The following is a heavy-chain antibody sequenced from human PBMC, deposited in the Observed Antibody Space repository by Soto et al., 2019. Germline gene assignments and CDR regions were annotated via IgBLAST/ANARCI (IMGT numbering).Heavy chain of an antibody. CDR3: ATGVIWIGYFTVDS. Sequence: SVKVSCKASGGSFGNSAINWVRQTPGQGLEWLGGFIPVYRTLKYAQKFQGRVTITADESTGTAYMTLSSLASDDTAVYYCATGVIWIGYFTVDSWGQGTRVTVSS. V-gene: IGHV1-69*13. J-gene: IGHJ4*02. D-gene: IGHD3-3*01. CDR2: FIPVYRTL. CDR1: GGSFGNSA.